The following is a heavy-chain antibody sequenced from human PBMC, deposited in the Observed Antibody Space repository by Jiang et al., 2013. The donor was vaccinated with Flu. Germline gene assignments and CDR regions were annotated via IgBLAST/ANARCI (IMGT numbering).Heavy chain of an antibody. CDR1: GGSISSSSYY. CDR2: IYYSGST. V-gene: IGHV4-39*01. D-gene: IGHD6-19*01. J-gene: IGHJ6*02. Sequence: GLVKPSETLSLTCTVSGGSISSSSYYWGWIRQPPGKGLEWIGSIYYSGSTYYNPSLKSRVTISVDTSKNQFSLKLSSVTAADTAVYYCARQPIRGIAVAPAYYGMDVWGQGTTVTVSS. CDR3: ARQPIRGIAVAPAYYGMDV.